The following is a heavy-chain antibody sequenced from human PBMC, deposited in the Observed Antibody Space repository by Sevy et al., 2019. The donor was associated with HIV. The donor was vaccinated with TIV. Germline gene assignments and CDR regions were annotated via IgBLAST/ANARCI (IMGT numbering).Heavy chain of an antibody. D-gene: IGHD2-8*01. V-gene: IGHV3-30*18. Sequence: GGSLRLSCAASGFTFSSFGMHWVRQAPGKGLEWVAIISHDGSNKIYADSVKGRFTISRDNSKNTLYLQMDSLRADDTAVSYCAKQGGYCSNGVCYRAFDYWGQGTLVTVSS. CDR2: ISHDGSNK. J-gene: IGHJ4*02. CDR1: GFTFSSFG. CDR3: AKQGGYCSNGVCYRAFDY.